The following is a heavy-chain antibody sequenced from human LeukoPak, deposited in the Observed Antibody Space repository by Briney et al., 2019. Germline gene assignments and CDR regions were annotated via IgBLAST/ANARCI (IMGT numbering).Heavy chain of an antibody. CDR3: ARGDVFDI. Sequence: SETLSLTCAVSGDSISSGNWCIWVRQPPGKGLEWIGEIHHSGSTYYNPSLESRVTISIDTSKNQFSLKLTSVTAADTAVYYCARGDVFDIWGQGTLVTVSS. V-gene: IGHV4-55*01. J-gene: IGHJ3*02. CDR2: IHHSGST. CDR1: GDSISSGNW.